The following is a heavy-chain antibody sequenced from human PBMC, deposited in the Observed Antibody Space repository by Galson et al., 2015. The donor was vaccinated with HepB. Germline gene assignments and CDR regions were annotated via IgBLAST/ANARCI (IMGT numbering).Heavy chain of an antibody. CDR2: ISAYNGNT. V-gene: IGHV1-18*01. CDR3: ARDPGIAVAGTWFDP. CDR1: GYTFTSYG. D-gene: IGHD6-19*01. Sequence: SVKVSCKASGYTFTSYGISWARQAPGQGLEWMGWISAYNGNTNYAQKLQGRVTMTTDTSTSTAYMELRSLRSDDTAVYYCARDPGIAVAGTWFDPWGQGTLVTVSS. J-gene: IGHJ5*02.